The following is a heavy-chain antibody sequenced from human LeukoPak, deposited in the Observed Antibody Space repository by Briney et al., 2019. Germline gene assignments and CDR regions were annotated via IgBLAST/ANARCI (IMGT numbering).Heavy chain of an antibody. J-gene: IGHJ4*02. CDR2: ISSSSSYI. V-gene: IGHV3-21*01. CDR3: ASGSSSLIDY. Sequence: GGSLRLSCAASGFTFSSYSMNWVRQAPGKGLEWVSSISSSSSYIYYADSVKGRITISRDNAKNSLYLQMNSLRAEDTAVYYCASGSSSLIDYWGQGTLVTVSS. D-gene: IGHD6-13*01. CDR1: GFTFSSYS.